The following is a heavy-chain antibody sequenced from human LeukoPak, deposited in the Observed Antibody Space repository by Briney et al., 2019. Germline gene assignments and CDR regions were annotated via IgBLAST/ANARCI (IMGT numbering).Heavy chain of an antibody. CDR2: ISSSGSYK. CDR1: GLVFSSCS. D-gene: IGHD4/OR15-4a*01. V-gene: IGHV3-21*01. Sequence: GGALRLSCAACGLVFSSCSMHWIRQARGKGLEWVSSISSSGSYKYYADSLKGRLTISRDNAGNSVFLLLQSLTVEDTAVYYCARGMIRGALWCVDFWGLGSLVTVSS. CDR3: ARGMIRGALWCVDF. J-gene: IGHJ4*02.